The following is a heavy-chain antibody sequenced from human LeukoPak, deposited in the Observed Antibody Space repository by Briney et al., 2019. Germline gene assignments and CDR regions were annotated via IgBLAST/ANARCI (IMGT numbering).Heavy chain of an antibody. V-gene: IGHV4-59*01. D-gene: IGHD5-12*01. J-gene: IGHJ3*02. CDR1: VGSISTYY. CDR2: IYFSGST. Sequence: SETLSLTCTVSVGSISTYYWSWIRLPPGKGLEWIGYIYFSGSTNYNPSLKSRVTISLDTSKNQFSLKLSSVTAADTAVYYCASGYDYARDAFDIWGQGTMVTVSS. CDR3: ASGYDYARDAFDI.